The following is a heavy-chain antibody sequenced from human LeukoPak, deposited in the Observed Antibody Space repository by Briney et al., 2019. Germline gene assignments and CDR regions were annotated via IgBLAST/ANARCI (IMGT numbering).Heavy chain of an antibody. CDR2: ISDSGGKT. D-gene: IGHD6-13*01. Sequence: GGSLRLSCAASGFTFSNYAMNWVLQAPGKGLECVSSISDSGGKTYYADSVKGRFTISRDNSKNTLYLQMNSLRAEDTAVYYCAKRGLGSSWSNLDYWGQGTLVTVSS. CDR1: GFTFSNYA. V-gene: IGHV3-23*01. J-gene: IGHJ4*02. CDR3: AKRGLGSSWSNLDY.